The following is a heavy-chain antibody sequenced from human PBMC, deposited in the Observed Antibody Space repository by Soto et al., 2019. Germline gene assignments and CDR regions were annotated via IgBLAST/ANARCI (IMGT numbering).Heavy chain of an antibody. J-gene: IGHJ3*02. CDR2: ISYDGSNK. V-gene: IGHV3-30*18. CDR3: AKVSDAFDI. Sequence: VGSLGLSCAASGFTFSSYGMHWVRQAPGKGLEWVAVISYDGSNKYYADSVKGRFTISRDNSKNTLYLQMNSLRAEDTAVYYCAKVSDAFDIWGQGTMVTVSS. CDR1: GFTFSSYG.